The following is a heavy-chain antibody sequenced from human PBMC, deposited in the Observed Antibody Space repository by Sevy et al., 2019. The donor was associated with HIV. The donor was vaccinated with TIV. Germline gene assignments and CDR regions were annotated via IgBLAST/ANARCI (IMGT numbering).Heavy chain of an antibody. Sequence: GSLRLSCTASGFTFGDYAMSWFRQAPGKGLEWVGFIRSKAYGGTTEYAASVKGRFTISRDDSKSIAYLQMNSLKTEDTAVYYCTRAPGYCSSTSCYPLQYYFDYWGQGTLVTVSS. CDR2: IRSKAYGGTT. D-gene: IGHD2-2*01. CDR3: TRAPGYCSSTSCYPLQYYFDY. V-gene: IGHV3-49*03. CDR1: GFTFGDYA. J-gene: IGHJ4*02.